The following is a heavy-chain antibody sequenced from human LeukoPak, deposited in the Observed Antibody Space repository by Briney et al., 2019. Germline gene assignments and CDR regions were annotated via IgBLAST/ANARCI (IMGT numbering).Heavy chain of an antibody. D-gene: IGHD3-22*01. CDR1: GFTFSSYE. V-gene: IGHV3-48*03. CDR2: ISSSGSTI. CDR3: AREESNYYDSSGPRDY. J-gene: IGHJ4*02. Sequence: GGSLRLSCAASGFTFSSYEMNGVRQAPGKGLEWVSYISSSGSTIYYADSVKGRFTISRDNAKNSLYLQMNSLRAEDTAVYYCAREESNYYDSSGPRDYWGQGTLVTVSS.